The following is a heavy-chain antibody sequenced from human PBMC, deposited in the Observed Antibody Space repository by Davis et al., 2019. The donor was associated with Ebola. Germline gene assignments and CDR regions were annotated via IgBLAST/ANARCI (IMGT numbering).Heavy chain of an antibody. CDR1: GFTFSDYY. Sequence: PGGSLRLSCAASGFTFSDYYMSWIRQAPGKGLEWVSYISSSSSYTNYADSVKGRFTISRDNAKNSLYLQMNSLRAEDTAVYYCAKGLDTAMVTEDYWGQGTLVTVSS. D-gene: IGHD5-18*01. J-gene: IGHJ4*01. CDR3: AKGLDTAMVTEDY. CDR2: ISSSSSYT. V-gene: IGHV3-11*06.